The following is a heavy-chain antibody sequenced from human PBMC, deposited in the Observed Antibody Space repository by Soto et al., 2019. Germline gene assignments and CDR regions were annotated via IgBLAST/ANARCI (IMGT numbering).Heavy chain of an antibody. CDR2: INPNSGGT. CDR3: AREGQGYCSSTSCSSHAFDI. J-gene: IGHJ3*02. CDR1: GYTFTGYY. Sequence: ASVKVSCKASGYTFTGYYTHWVRQAPGQGLEWMGWINPNSGGTNYAQKFQGWVTMTRDTSISTAYMELSRLRSDDTAVYYCAREGQGYCSSTSCSSHAFDIWGQGTMVTVSS. D-gene: IGHD2-2*01. V-gene: IGHV1-2*04.